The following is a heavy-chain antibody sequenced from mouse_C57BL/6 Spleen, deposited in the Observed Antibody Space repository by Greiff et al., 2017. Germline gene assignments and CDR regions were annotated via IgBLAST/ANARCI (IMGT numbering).Heavy chain of an antibody. D-gene: IGHD2-5*01. V-gene: IGHV7-3*01. CDR1: GFTFTDYY. CDR3: ARYIKYSNFAMDY. J-gene: IGHJ4*01. CDR2: IRNKANGYTT. Sequence: EVMLVESGGGLVQPGGSLSLSCAASGFTFTDYYMSWVRQPPGKALEWLGFIRNKANGYTTAYSASVKGRFTISRDNSQSILYLQMNALRAEDSATYYCARYIKYSNFAMDYWGQGTSVTVSS.